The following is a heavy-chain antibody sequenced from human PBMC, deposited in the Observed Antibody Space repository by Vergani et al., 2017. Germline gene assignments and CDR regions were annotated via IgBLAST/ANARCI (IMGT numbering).Heavy chain of an antibody. CDR1: GFTFSSYA. Sequence: EVQLLESGGGLVQPGGSLRLSCAASGFTFSSYAMHWVRQAPGKGLEYVSAISSNGGSTYYADSVKGRFTISRDNSKNTLYLQMSSLRAEDTAVYYCVKDRDRGYFDYWGQGTLVTVSS. D-gene: IGHD3-10*01. CDR3: VKDRDRGYFDY. V-gene: IGHV3-64D*06. J-gene: IGHJ4*02. CDR2: ISSNGGST.